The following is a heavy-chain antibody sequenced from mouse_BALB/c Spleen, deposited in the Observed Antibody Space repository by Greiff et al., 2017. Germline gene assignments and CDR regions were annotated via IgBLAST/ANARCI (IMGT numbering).Heavy chain of an antibody. Sequence: DVKLVESGGGLVQPGGSLRLSCATSGFTFTDYYMSWVRQPPGKALEWLGFIRNKANGYTTEYSASVKGRFTISRDNSQSILYLQMNTLRAEDSATYYCARGATVGFDYWGQGTTLTVSS. CDR2: IRNKANGYTT. D-gene: IGHD1-1*01. CDR1: GFTFTDYY. V-gene: IGHV7-3*02. J-gene: IGHJ2*01. CDR3: ARGATVGFDY.